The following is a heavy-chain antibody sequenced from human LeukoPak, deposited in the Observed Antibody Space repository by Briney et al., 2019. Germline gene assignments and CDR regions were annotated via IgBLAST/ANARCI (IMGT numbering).Heavy chain of an antibody. CDR2: IIPIFGTA. V-gene: IGHV1-69*13. CDR3: ARGRGRATIFGLDY. J-gene: IGHJ4*02. Sequence: GASVKVSCKTSGGTFSSYAISWVRQASGQGLEWMGGIIPIFGTANYAQKFQGRVTITADESTSTAYMELSSLRSEDTAVYYCARGRGRATIFGLDYWGQGTLVTVSS. D-gene: IGHD5-24*01. CDR1: GGTFSSYA.